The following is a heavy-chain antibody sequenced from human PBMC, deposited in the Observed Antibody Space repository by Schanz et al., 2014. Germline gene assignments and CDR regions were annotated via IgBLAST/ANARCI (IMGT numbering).Heavy chain of an antibody. CDR1: GFTFSSYA. J-gene: IGHJ3*02. CDR3: ARGGRGGYPGGAFEI. D-gene: IGHD5-12*01. V-gene: IGHV3-30*04. CDR2: TSSDGSLK. Sequence: QVQLVESGGGVVQPGRSLRLSCAASGFTFSSYAVHWVRQAPDKGLVWVAVTSSDGSLKYYADSVKGRFTISRDNSRDTVYLKMNSVRGKDTAVYYCARGGRGGYPGGAFEIWGQGTMVTASS.